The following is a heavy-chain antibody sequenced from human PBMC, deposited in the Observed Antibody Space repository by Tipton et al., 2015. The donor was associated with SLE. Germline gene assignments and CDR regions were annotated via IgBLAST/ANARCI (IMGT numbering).Heavy chain of an antibody. CDR2: IYAGDST. CDR1: GFTFSSYA. J-gene: IGHJ2*01. CDR3: AKDQGFHWYFDL. Sequence: SLRLSCAASGFTFSSYAMGWVRQAPGKGLEWVSTIYAGDSTYYAGTVRGRFTISRDNFKNTLYLEMNSLRAEDTAVYYCAKDQGFHWYFDLWGRGTLVTVSS. V-gene: IGHV3-23*03.